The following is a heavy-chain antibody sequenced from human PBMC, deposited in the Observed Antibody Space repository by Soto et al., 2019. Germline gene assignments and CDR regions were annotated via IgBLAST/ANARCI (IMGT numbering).Heavy chain of an antibody. Sequence: QVQLQESGPGLVKPSETLSLTCTVSGGSISSYYWSWIRQPPGKGLEWIGYIDYSGSTNYNPSLKSRVTISVDTSKNQFSLKLSSVTAADTAVYYCARGAVTTPYYYYYGMDVWGQGTTVTVSS. CDR2: IDYSGST. D-gene: IGHD4-4*01. J-gene: IGHJ6*02. CDR3: ARGAVTTPYYYYYGMDV. V-gene: IGHV4-59*01. CDR1: GGSISSYY.